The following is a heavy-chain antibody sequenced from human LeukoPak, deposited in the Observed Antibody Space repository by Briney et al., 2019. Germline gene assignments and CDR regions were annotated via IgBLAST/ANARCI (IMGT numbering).Heavy chain of an antibody. CDR3: ARGPNYYDSGGYYSYYYYMDV. D-gene: IGHD3-22*01. V-gene: IGHV1-2*02. CDR1: GYTFTGYY. CDR2: INPNSGGT. Sequence: ASVKVSCKASGYTFTGYYMHWVRQAPGQGLEWMGWINPNSGGTNYAQEFQGRVTMTRDTSISTAYMDLSRLRSDDTAVYYCARGPNYYDSGGYYSYYYYMDVWGKGTTVTVSS. J-gene: IGHJ6*03.